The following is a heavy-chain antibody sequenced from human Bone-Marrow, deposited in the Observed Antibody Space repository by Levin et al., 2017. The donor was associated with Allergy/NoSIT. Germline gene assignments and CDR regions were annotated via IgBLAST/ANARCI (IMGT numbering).Heavy chain of an antibody. V-gene: IGHV3-23*01. Sequence: GGSLRLSCAASGFTFSSYAMSWVRQAPGKGLEWVSAISGSGGSTYYADSVKGRFTISRDNSKNTLYLQMNSLRAEDTAVYYCAKDSVRTKVEMATTDFDYWGQGTLVTVSS. D-gene: IGHD5-24*01. CDR1: GFTFSSYA. CDR2: ISGSGGST. J-gene: IGHJ4*02. CDR3: AKDSVRTKVEMATTDFDY.